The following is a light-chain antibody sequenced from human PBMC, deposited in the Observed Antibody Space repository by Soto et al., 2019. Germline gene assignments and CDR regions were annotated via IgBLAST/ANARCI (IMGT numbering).Light chain of an antibody. V-gene: IGKV3-15*01. CDR1: QSVSSN. Sequence: EIVMTQSPATLSVSPGERATLSCRASQSVSSNLAWYQQKPGRAPRLLIYGASTRATGIPARFSGSGCGTEFALNISSLQSEHFAVYYCQQYNNWPPYTFGQGTKLEIK. CDR2: GAS. CDR3: QQYNNWPPYT. J-gene: IGKJ2*01.